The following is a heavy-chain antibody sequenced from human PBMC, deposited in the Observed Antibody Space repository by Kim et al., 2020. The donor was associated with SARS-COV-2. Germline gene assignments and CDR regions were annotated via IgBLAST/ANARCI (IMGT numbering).Heavy chain of an antibody. J-gene: IGHJ6*02. Sequence: LKSRVTISVDKSKNQFSLKLSSVTAADTAVYYCARTAMTMAYYYYGMDVWGQGTTVTVSS. CDR3: ARTAMTMAYYYYGMDV. D-gene: IGHD5-18*01. V-gene: IGHV4-4*02.